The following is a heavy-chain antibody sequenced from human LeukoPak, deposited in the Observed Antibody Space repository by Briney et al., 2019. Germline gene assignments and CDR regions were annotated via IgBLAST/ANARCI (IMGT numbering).Heavy chain of an antibody. CDR3: AKGVDSDYYYYMDV. CDR1: GFTFDDYA. V-gene: IGHV3-9*03. J-gene: IGHJ6*03. Sequence: GRSLRLSCAASGFTFDDYAMHWVRQAPGKGLEWVSGISWNSGSIGYADSVKGRFTISRDNAKNSLYLQMNSMRAEDMALYYCAKGVDSDYYYYMDVWGKGTTVTVSS. D-gene: IGHD3-3*01. CDR2: ISWNSGSI.